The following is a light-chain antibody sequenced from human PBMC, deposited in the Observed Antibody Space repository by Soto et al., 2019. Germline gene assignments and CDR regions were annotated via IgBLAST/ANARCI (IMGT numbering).Light chain of an antibody. CDR1: QSVSGY. CDR3: QQRSNCV. J-gene: IGKJ5*01. Sequence: EIVLTQSPATLSLSPGERATLSCRASQSVSGYLAWYQQKPGQAPRLLIYDASNRATGIPARFSGSGSGTDFTLTISSIEPEDFAVDYSQQRSNCVFGQGTRLEIK. CDR2: DAS. V-gene: IGKV3-11*01.